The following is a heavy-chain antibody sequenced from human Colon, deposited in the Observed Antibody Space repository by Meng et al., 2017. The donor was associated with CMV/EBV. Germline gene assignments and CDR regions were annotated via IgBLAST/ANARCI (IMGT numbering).Heavy chain of an antibody. V-gene: IGHV1-2*02. CDR1: GYSFSGYY. CDR2: INPKSGGI. Sequence: ASVKVSCKASGYSFSGYYIHWVRQAPGPGLEWMGSINPKSGGIKYAQKFQGRVTMTRDTSISTAYMELSRLRSDDTAVYYCVQLLGIDYWGQGTLVTVSS. D-gene: IGHD2-2*01. J-gene: IGHJ4*02. CDR3: VQLLGIDY.